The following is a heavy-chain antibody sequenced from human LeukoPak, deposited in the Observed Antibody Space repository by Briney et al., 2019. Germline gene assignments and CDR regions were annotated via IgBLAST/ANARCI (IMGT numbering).Heavy chain of an antibody. V-gene: IGHV3-23*01. J-gene: IGHJ4*02. CDR1: GFTFSDYA. CDR3: AKRDSRKGSGSYYVDY. D-gene: IGHD6-19*01. Sequence: PGGSLRLSCAASGFTFSDYAMIWVRQAPGKGLERVSSIGGSGATSYYADSVKGRFTISRDNSKNTLYLQMNSLRAEETAVYYCAKRDSRKGSGSYYVDYWGQGTLVTVSS. CDR2: IGGSGATS.